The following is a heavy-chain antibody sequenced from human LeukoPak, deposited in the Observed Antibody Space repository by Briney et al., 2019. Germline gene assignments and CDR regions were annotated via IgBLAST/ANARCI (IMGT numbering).Heavy chain of an antibody. CDR3: ARGHYYYDSGGYYLY. V-gene: IGHV3-66*01. CDR2: IYSGGST. J-gene: IGHJ4*02. D-gene: IGHD3-22*01. CDR1: GFTVSSNY. Sequence: GGSLRLSCAASGFTVSSNYMSWVRQAPGKGLEWVSVIYSGGSTYYADSVKGRFTISRDNSKNTLCLQMNSLRAEDTAVYYCARGHYYYDSGGYYLYWGQGTLVTVSS.